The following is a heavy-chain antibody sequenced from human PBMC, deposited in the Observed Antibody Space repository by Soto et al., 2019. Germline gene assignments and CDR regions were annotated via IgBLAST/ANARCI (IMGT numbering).Heavy chain of an antibody. CDR3: ATDRIVSSGYYELFDY. CDR2: IYYSGST. J-gene: IGHJ4*02. Sequence: SETLSLTCSVSVGSIRSGDDYWSWIRQPPGKGLEWIGYIYYSGSTYYNPSLKSRVTISVDTSKNQFSLKLSSVTAADTAVYYCATDRIVSSGYYELFDYWGQGTLVTVSS. V-gene: IGHV4-30-4*01. CDR1: VGSIRSGDDY. D-gene: IGHD3-22*01.